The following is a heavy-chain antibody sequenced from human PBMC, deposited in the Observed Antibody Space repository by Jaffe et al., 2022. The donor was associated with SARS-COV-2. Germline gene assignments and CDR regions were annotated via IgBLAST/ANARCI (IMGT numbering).Heavy chain of an antibody. CDR1: GGSISSSSYY. CDR2: IYYSGST. D-gene: IGHD6-13*01. V-gene: IGHV4-39*01. J-gene: IGHJ6*03. CDR3: ASLSRPGTYYYYYYMDV. Sequence: QLQLQESGPGLVKPSETLSLTCTVSGGSISSSSYYWGWIRQPPGKGLEWIGSIYYSGSTYYNPSLKSRVTISVDTSKNQFSLKLSSVTAADTAVYYCASLSRPGTYYYYYYMDVWGKGTTVTVSS.